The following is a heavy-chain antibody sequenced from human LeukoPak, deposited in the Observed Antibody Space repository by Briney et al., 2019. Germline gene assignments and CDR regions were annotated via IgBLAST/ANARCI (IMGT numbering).Heavy chain of an antibody. Sequence: PGGSLRLSCAASGFSFSDYSMNWVRQAPGKGLEWVSYISSSSSTIYYADSVKGRFTISRDNAKNSLYLQMNSLRAEDTAVYYCARVWGRAFDIWGQGTMVTVSS. CDR1: GFSFSDYS. D-gene: IGHD3-16*01. J-gene: IGHJ3*02. CDR2: ISSSSSTI. V-gene: IGHV3-48*01. CDR3: ARVWGRAFDI.